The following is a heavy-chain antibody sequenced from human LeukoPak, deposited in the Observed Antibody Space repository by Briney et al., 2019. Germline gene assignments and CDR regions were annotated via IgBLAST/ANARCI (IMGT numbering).Heavy chain of an antibody. CDR1: GFTFSSYS. V-gene: IGHV3-21*06. J-gene: IGHJ6*03. CDR2: ISSSSSNI. Sequence: GGSLRLSCAASGFTFSSYSMNWVRQAPGKGLEWVSSISSSSSNIYDADSVKGRFTISRDNAKNSVYLQMNSLRAEDTAVYYCARPHINGGSYYYMDVWGKGTTVTVSS. D-gene: IGHD2-15*01. CDR3: ARPHINGGSYYYMDV.